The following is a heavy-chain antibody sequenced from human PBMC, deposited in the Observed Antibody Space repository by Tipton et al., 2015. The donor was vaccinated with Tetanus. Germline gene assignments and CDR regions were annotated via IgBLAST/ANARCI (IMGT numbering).Heavy chain of an antibody. J-gene: IGHJ6*02. CDR2: ISAYNGNT. CDR3: ARVRYSYGYGGYYYGMDV. V-gene: IGHV1-18*04. D-gene: IGHD5-18*01. Sequence: QLVQSGAEVKKPGASVKVSCKASGYTFTSYGISWVRQAPRQGLEWMGWISAYNGNTNYAQKLQGRVTMTTDTSTSTAYMELRSLRSDDTAVYYCARVRYSYGYGGYYYGMDVWGQGTTVTVSS. CDR1: GYTFTSYG.